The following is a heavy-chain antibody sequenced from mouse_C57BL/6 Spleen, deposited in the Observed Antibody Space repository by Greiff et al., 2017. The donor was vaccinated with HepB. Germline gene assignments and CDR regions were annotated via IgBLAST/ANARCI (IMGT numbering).Heavy chain of an antibody. CDR1: GYTFTSYW. Sequence: QVQLQQPGAELVKPGASVKLSCKASGYTFTSYWMQWVNQRPGQGLEWIGEIDPSDSYTNYNQKFKGKATLTVDTSSSTAYMQLSSLTTEDSAVYYCAKRTYYGNYVGDFDYWGQGTTLTVSS. V-gene: IGHV1-50*01. D-gene: IGHD2-10*01. CDR3: AKRTYYGNYVGDFDY. J-gene: IGHJ2*01. CDR2: IDPSDSYT.